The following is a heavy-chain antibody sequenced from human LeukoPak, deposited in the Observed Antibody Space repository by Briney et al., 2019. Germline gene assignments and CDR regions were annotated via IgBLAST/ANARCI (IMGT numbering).Heavy chain of an antibody. D-gene: IGHD6-19*01. CDR3: ARDPSGWYVGDY. Sequence: GSPRPPRAASGFTFRSLSLNWVRQASGKGAEWVSSISGSSTYIFYADSMKGRFTISRDNAKNSLYLQMNSLRAEDTAVYYCARDPSGWYVGDYWGQGTLVSVSS. J-gene: IGHJ4*02. V-gene: IGHV3-21*01. CDR1: GFTFRSLS. CDR2: ISGSSTYI.